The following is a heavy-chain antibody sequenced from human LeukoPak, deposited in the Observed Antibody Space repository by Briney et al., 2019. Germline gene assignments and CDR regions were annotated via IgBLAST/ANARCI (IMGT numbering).Heavy chain of an antibody. CDR2: ISYDGSNK. V-gene: IGHV3-30*18. J-gene: IGHJ6*02. Sequence: PGGSLRLSCAASGFTFSSYGMHWVRQAPGKGLEWVAVISYDGSNKYYAGSVKGRFTISRDNSKNTLYLQMNSLRAEDTAVYYCAKDLEAYYYYGMDVWGQGTTVTVSS. CDR3: AKDLEAYYYYGMDV. CDR1: GFTFSSYG.